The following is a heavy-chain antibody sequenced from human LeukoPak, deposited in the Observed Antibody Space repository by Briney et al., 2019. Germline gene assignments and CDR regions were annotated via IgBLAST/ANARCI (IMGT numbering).Heavy chain of an antibody. D-gene: IGHD2-2*01. Sequence: GESLKISCKGSGYSFTSYWIGWVRQMPGEGLEWMGIIYPGDSDTRYSPSFQGQVTISADKSISTAYLQWSSLKASDTAMYYCARQSCSSTSCPSLFDYWGQGTLVTVSS. CDR3: ARQSCSSTSCPSLFDY. V-gene: IGHV5-51*01. CDR2: IYPGDSDT. J-gene: IGHJ4*02. CDR1: GYSFTSYW.